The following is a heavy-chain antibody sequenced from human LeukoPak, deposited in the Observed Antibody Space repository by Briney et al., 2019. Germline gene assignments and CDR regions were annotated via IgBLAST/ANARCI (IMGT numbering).Heavy chain of an antibody. D-gene: IGHD3-10*01. V-gene: IGHV3-30-3*01. CDR2: ISYDGSNK. CDR3: AREILRGPAGYSYGMDV. J-gene: IGHJ6*02. CDR1: GFTFSSYA. Sequence: PGRSLRLSCAASGFTFSSYAMHWVRQAPGKGLEWVAVISYDGSNKYYADSVKGRFTISRDNSKNTLYLQMNSLRAEDTAVYYCAREILRGPAGYSYGMDVWGQGTTVTVSS.